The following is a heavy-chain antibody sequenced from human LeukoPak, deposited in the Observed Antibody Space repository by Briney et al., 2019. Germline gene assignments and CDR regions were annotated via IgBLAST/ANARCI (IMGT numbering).Heavy chain of an antibody. CDR2: IWYDGSDE. J-gene: IGHJ4*02. Sequence: GGSLRLSCAASKFIFSDYGMHWVRQAPGKGLEWVAFIWYDGSDEYYADSVKGRFTISRDNSKNTLYLQMNGLTIEDTAVYYCAKGGGELGSGSLDHWGQGTLVTVSS. CDR1: KFIFSDYG. D-gene: IGHD3-10*01. V-gene: IGHV3-30*02. CDR3: AKGGGELGSGSLDH.